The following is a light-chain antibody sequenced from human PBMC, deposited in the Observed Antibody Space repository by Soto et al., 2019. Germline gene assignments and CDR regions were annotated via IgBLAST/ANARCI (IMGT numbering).Light chain of an antibody. CDR2: KAS. CDR1: QSISSR. V-gene: IGKV1-5*03. CDR3: QQYNSYSS. J-gene: IGKJ3*01. Sequence: DIQMTQSPPTLSASVGDRVTITCRASQSISSRLAWYQQKPGKAPKLLIYKASSLERGVPSRFRGSGSGTEFPLTISSLQPDDFATYYCQQYNSYSSFGPGTRVDIK.